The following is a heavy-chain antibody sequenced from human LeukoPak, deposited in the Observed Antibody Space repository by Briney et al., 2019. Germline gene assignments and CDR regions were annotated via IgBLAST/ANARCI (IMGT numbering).Heavy chain of an antibody. J-gene: IGHJ4*02. CDR3: ARGVEAATGTPAY. CDR1: GFSVSNNY. CDR2: INPDGSST. V-gene: IGHV3-74*01. Sequence: PGGSLRLSCAASGFSVSNNYMSWVRQAPGKGLVWVSRINPDGSSTTYADSVKGRFTISRDNAKNTLYLQMNSLRAEDTAVYFCARGVEAATGTPAYWGQGTLVTVSS. D-gene: IGHD6-25*01.